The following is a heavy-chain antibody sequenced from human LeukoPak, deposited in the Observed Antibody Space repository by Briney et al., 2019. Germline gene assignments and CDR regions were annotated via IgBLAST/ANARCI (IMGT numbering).Heavy chain of an antibody. CDR2: INHSGST. J-gene: IGHJ4*02. D-gene: IGHD6-19*01. CDR3: ARVRHSYSSGWYADHYFDY. V-gene: IGHV4-34*01. Sequence: SETLSLTCAVYGXSFSGYYWSWIRQPPGKGQEWIGEINHSGSTNYNPSLKSRVTISVDTSKNQFSLKLSSVTAADTAVYYCARVRHSYSSGWYADHYFDYWGQGTLVTVSS. CDR1: GXSFSGYY.